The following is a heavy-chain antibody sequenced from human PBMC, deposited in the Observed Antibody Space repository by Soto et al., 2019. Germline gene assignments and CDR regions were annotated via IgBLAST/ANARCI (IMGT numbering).Heavy chain of an antibody. J-gene: IGHJ4*02. D-gene: IGHD6-13*01. CDR1: GFTFSGFD. CDR3: AKSQEIGTHFFDS. V-gene: IGHV3-13*01. Sequence: GGSLRLSCEASGFTFSGFDMHWVRQPTGKGLEWVSSIGTAGDTYYAVSVKGRFTISRGNAKNSLSLQMNSLRAGDMAVYFCAKSQEIGTHFFDSWGQGTQVTVSS. CDR2: IGTAGDT.